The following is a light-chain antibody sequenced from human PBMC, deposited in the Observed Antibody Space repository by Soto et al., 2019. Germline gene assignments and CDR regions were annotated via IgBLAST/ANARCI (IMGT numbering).Light chain of an antibody. CDR1: QSAGNF. J-gene: IGKJ5*01. Sequence: EIVMTQSPATLSVSPGETASLSCRASQSAGNFLAWYQQKPGQAPRLLIYYISTRATGIPARFSGSGSGTEFTLTINSRQSEESAVYYCQQHNQWPITFGQGTRLEIK. CDR3: QQHNQWPIT. CDR2: YIS. V-gene: IGKV3D-15*01.